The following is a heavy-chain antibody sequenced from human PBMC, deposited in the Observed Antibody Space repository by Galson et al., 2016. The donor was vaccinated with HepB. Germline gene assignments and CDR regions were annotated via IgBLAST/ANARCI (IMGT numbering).Heavy chain of an antibody. D-gene: IGHD2-8*02. Sequence: SLRLSCAAYGFTFRSYGMNWVRQVPGKGLEWVSYISGTSRTTYYADSVKGRFTISRDNSKNTIYLQMNSLRADDTAMYYCARSRVTWYNWFDPWGQGTLVTVSS. V-gene: IGHV3-48*01. CDR2: ISGTSRTT. J-gene: IGHJ5*02. CDR1: GFTFRSYG. CDR3: ARSRVTWYNWFDP.